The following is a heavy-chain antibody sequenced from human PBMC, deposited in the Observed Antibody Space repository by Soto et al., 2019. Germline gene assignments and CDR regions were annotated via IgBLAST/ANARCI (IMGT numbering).Heavy chain of an antibody. J-gene: IGHJ6*02. D-gene: IGHD3-10*01. V-gene: IGHV3-7*01. Sequence: EVQLVESGGGLVQPGGSLRLSCADSGFTVRSYWMSWVRQAPGKGLEWVGNIKQDGSEENYVDSVKGRFTISRDNAKNSMYLQMNSLRAEDTAVYYCARIASSGRGWDVWGQGTTVVVSS. CDR2: IKQDGSEE. CDR1: GFTVRSYW. CDR3: ARIASSGRGWDV.